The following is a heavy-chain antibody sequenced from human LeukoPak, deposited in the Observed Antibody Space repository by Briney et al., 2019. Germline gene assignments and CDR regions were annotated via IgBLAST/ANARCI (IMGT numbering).Heavy chain of an antibody. CDR1: GFTFSSYS. CDR3: ARTIAAAGTLDFDY. Sequence: GGSLRLSCAASGFTFSSYSMNWVRQAPGKGREGVSSISSSSSYIYYADSVKGRFTISRDNAKNSLYLQMNSLRAEDTAVYYCARTIAAAGTLDFDYWGQGTLVTVSS. CDR2: ISSSSSYI. D-gene: IGHD6-13*01. J-gene: IGHJ4*02. V-gene: IGHV3-21*01.